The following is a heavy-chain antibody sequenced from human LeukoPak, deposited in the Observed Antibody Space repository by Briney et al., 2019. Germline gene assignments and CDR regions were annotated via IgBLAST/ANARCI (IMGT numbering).Heavy chain of an antibody. CDR1: GYTFTGYY. Sequence: GASMKVSCKASGYTFTGYYMHWVRQAPGQGLEWMGWINPNSGGTNYAQKFQGRVTMTRDTSISTAYMELSRLRSDDTAVYYCARDSGWSSGYYYENAFDIWGQGTMVTVSS. CDR3: ARDSGWSSGYYYENAFDI. J-gene: IGHJ3*02. D-gene: IGHD3-22*01. V-gene: IGHV1-2*02. CDR2: INPNSGGT.